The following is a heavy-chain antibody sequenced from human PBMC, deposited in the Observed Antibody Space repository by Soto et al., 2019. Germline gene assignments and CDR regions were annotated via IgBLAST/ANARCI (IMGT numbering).Heavy chain of an antibody. CDR1: GGSFSTYY. CDR2: DHYRGST. V-gene: IGHV4-59*12. D-gene: IGHD6-19*01. Sequence: SETLSLTCTMSGGSFSTYYWSWIRQPPGKTLQWIGYDHYRGSTNYNPSLKGRVTISMDTSRNQFSLKLSSVTAADTAVYYCARGQWLDNDVFDIWVPGTMVX. J-gene: IGHJ3*02. CDR3: ARGQWLDNDVFDI.